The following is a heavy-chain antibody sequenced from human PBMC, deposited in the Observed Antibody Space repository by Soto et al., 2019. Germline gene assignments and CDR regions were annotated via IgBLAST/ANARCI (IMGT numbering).Heavy chain of an antibody. D-gene: IGHD3-9*01. CDR1: GFTFSSYG. J-gene: IGHJ4*02. V-gene: IGHV3-33*01. CDR3: ARMDRNLSYFDY. Sequence: QVQLVESGGGVVQPGRSLRLSCAASGFTFSSYGMHWVRQAPGKGLEWVAVIWYDGSNKYYADSVKGRFTISRDNSKNTLYLQMSSLRAEDTAVYYCARMDRNLSYFDYWGQGTLVTVSS. CDR2: IWYDGSNK.